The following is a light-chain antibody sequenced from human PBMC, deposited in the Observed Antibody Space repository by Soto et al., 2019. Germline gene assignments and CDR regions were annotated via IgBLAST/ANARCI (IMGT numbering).Light chain of an antibody. V-gene: IGKV3-20*01. CDR1: QSLSSNY. J-gene: IGKJ2*01. Sequence: EIVLTQSPGTLSLSPGERATLSCRASQSLSSNYLAWFQQKPGQAPSLLIYEAPSVASGTPDRFSGSGSGTDFTLTISRLEPEDFAVYYCHQYNNAPLTFGQGTRLEIK. CDR2: EAP. CDR3: HQYNNAPLT.